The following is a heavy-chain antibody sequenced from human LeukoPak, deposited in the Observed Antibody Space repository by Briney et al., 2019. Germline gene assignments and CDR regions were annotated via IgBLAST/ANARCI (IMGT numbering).Heavy chain of an antibody. CDR3: ARGEWSSSFNWFDP. CDR2: IKPDGSDT. Sequence: PGGSLRLSCGASGFTFTTHWIHWVRQAPGKGLVWVSRIKPDGSDTNYADSVKGRFTVSRDNSKNTLYLQMNSLRAEDTAVYYCARGEWSSSFNWFDPWGQGTLVTVSS. V-gene: IGHV3-74*01. J-gene: IGHJ5*02. D-gene: IGHD6-13*01. CDR1: GFTFTTHW.